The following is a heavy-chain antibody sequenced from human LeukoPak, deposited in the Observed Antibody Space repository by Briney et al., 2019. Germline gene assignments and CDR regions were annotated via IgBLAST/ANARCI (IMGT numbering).Heavy chain of an antibody. Sequence: SETLSLTCTVSGGSISSYYWSWIRQPPGKGLEWIGYIYYSGNTNYNPSLKSRVTISGDTSKNQFSLRLSSVTAADTAVYYCAGTGDLSVAFTDWGQGTLVTVSS. CDR1: GGSISSYY. CDR3: AGTGDLSVAFTD. CDR2: IYYSGNT. J-gene: IGHJ4*02. D-gene: IGHD7-27*01. V-gene: IGHV4-59*01.